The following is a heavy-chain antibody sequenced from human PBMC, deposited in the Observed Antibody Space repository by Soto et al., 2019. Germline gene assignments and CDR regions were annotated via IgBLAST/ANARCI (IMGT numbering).Heavy chain of an antibody. CDR2: IYYSGST. V-gene: IGHV4-39*07. CDR1: GGSISSSSYY. D-gene: IGHD4-17*01. CDR3: SRDRYGDSNAGAFDI. J-gene: IGHJ3*02. Sequence: SETLSLTCTVSGGSISSSSYYWGWIRQPPGKGLEWIGSIYYSGSTYYNPSLKSRVAISVDTSKNPFSLKLSSVTAADTAVYYGSRDRYGDSNAGAFDIWGQGTMVTVSS.